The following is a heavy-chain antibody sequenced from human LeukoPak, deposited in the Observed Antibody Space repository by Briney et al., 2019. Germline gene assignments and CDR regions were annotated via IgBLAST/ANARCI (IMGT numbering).Heavy chain of an antibody. CDR1: GFTFSSYA. CDR3: AREDCSSTSCYVGVGWFDP. CDR2: ISYDGSNK. V-gene: IGHV3-30-3*01. Sequence: PGGSLRLSCAASGFTFSSYAMHWVRQAPGKGLEWVAVISYDGSNKYYADSVKGRFTISRDNSKNTLYLQMNSLRAEDTAVYYCAREDCSSTSCYVGVGWFDPWGQGTLVTVSS. J-gene: IGHJ5*02. D-gene: IGHD2-2*01.